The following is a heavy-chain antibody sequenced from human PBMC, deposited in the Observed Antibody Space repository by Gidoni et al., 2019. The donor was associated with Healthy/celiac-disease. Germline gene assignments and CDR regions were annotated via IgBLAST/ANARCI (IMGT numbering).Heavy chain of an antibody. CDR1: GFTYTSYA. J-gene: IGHJ4*02. CDR2: ISYDGSNK. CDR3: ARDSSEYYDSSGYWGYFDY. Sequence: QVQLVESGGGVVQPGRHLRLSCAASGFTYTSYAMHWVRQAPGKGLEWVAVISYDGSNKYYADSVKGRFTISRDNSKNTLYLQMNSLRAEDTAVYYCARDSSEYYDSSGYWGYFDYWGQGTLVTVSS. V-gene: IGHV3-30-3*01. D-gene: IGHD3-22*01.